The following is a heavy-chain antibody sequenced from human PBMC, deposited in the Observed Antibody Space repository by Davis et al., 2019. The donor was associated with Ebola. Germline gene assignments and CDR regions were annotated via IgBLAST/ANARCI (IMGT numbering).Heavy chain of an antibody. CDR2: IKSKDDGGTT. CDR1: GVVLNNAW. J-gene: IGHJ4*02. CDR3: TINRLVEDDF. Sequence: ESLKISCAASGVVLNNAWMSWVRQAPVKGLEWLGRIKSKDDGGTTDYAAPVQGRFIISRDASRNTLYLEMNDVKYEDTGVYYCTINRLVEDDFWGPGTLVTVAS. V-gene: IGHV3-15*01. D-gene: IGHD3/OR15-3a*01.